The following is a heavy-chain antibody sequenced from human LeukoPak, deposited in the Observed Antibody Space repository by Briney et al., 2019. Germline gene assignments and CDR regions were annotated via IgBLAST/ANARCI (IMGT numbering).Heavy chain of an antibody. D-gene: IGHD6-13*01. J-gene: IGHJ1*01. CDR3: AKGLSSSWYNEYFQH. V-gene: IGHV3-9*01. CDR1: GFTFDDYA. Sequence: GGSLRLSCAASGFTFDDYAMHWVRQAPGKGLEWVSGISWNSGSIGYADSAKGRFTISRDNAKNSLYLQMNSLRAEDTALYYCAKGLSSSWYNEYFQHWGQGTLVTVSS. CDR2: ISWNSGSI.